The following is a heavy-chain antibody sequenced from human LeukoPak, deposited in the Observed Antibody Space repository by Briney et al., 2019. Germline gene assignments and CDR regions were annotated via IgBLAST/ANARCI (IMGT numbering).Heavy chain of an antibody. CDR2: MSPDGSAI. J-gene: IGHJ3*02. V-gene: IGHV3-7*01. CDR1: GFSFSASW. CDR3: AIDPLNGALDI. Sequence: GGSLRLSCTASGFSFSASWMSWVRQLPGKGLEWLADMSPDGSAIGYVDSVKGRFTVSRDNAKNSLYLQMDGLRAEDTAVYYCAIDPLNGALDIWGQGTLVTVSS.